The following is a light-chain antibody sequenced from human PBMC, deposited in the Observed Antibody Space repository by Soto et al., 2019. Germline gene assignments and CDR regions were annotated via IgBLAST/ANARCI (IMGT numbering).Light chain of an antibody. J-gene: IGKJ1*01. V-gene: IGKV3-15*01. CDR2: GAS. CDR3: QQYNTWLWT. Sequence: EVVMTQSQATLSGSPGERATLSCSARQRVNANLAWYQQMPGQAPRLLIHGASNRATGIPARFSGSGFGPEFILNISSLQSEDFEVYYCQQYNTWLWTFGQWTKVEI. CDR1: QRVNAN.